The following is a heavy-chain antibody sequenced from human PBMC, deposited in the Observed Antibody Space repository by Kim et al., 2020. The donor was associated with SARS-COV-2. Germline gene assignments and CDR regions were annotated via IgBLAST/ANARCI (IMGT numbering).Heavy chain of an antibody. Sequence: SETLSLTCTVSSDSMTAYYWCWIRQFPGKGLEWIGYIFDSGNTNYNPSLTSRVIITWDTSRNQFSLALTPITEADTAAYYCARSGGRASWHDFVYWGQG. V-gene: IGHV4-59*01. CDR3: ARSGGRASWHDFVY. J-gene: IGHJ4*02. CDR2: IFDSGNT. D-gene: IGHD3-16*01. CDR1: SDSMTAYY.